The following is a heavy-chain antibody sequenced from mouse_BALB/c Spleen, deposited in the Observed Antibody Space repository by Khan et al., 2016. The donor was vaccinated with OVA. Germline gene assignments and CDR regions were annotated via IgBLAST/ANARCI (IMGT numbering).Heavy chain of an antibody. J-gene: IGHJ4*01. CDR1: GYSITSDYA. CDR3: AKRYAMDY. Sequence: EVQLQESGPGLVKPSQSLSLTCTVTGYSITSDYAWNWIRQFPGNKLEWMGYISYSGTTSYNPSLKSRISITRDTSKNQFFLQLNSVTTEDTDTYYCAKRYAMDYWGQGTSVTVSS. V-gene: IGHV3-2*02. CDR2: ISYSGTT.